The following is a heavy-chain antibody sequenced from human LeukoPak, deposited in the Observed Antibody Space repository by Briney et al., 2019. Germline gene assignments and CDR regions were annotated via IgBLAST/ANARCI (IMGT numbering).Heavy chain of an antibody. CDR1: GYTFTSYY. Sequence: ASVKVSCKASGYTFTSYYMHWVRQAPGQGLEWMGIINPSGGSTSYAQKFQGRVTMTRDTSISTAYMELSRLRSDDTAVYYCARDCYVPAGGYYYGMDVWGQGTTVTVSS. CDR3: ARDCYVPAGGYYYGMDV. V-gene: IGHV1-46*01. CDR2: INPSGGST. J-gene: IGHJ6*02. D-gene: IGHD2-2*01.